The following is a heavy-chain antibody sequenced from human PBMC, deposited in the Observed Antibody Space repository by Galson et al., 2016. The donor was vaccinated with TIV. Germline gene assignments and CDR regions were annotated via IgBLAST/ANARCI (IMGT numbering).Heavy chain of an antibody. D-gene: IGHD3-22*01. J-gene: IGHJ4*02. CDR2: IWSDGSQK. CDR3: ARGVSGHHESSGYWAAH. CDR1: GFIFSSYG. Sequence: SLRLSCAVSGFIFSSYGMNWVRQAPGRGPEWVAVIWSDGSQKAYADSGKGRFSISRDNAKNTLYLQMNSLRVEDTAIYYCARGVSGHHESSGYWAAHWGQGTLVTVSS. V-gene: IGHV3-33*01.